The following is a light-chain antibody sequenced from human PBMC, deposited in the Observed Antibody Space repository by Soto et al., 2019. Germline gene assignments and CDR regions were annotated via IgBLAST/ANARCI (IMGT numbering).Light chain of an antibody. V-gene: IGKV3-15*01. CDR3: QHYNNWST. CDR1: QSVNGN. CDR2: SAS. J-gene: IGKJ5*01. Sequence: EIVKTQSPATLSVSPGEGATLSCRASQSVNGNLAWYQQKPDQAPRLLIYSASTRATGIPARFSGGGSGTEFTLTISSLQSEDFAVYYCQHYNNWSTFGQGTRLEIK.